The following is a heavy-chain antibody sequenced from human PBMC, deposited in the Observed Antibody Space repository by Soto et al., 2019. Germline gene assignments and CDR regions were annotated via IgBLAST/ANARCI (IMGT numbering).Heavy chain of an antibody. J-gene: IGHJ6*02. CDR3: ARAWTSRTTGTTSPFGMDV. Sequence: QVQLVQSGAEVKKPGSSVKVSCKASGGTFSSYTISWVRQAPGQGLEWMGRIIPILGIANYAQKFQGRVTITAYKSTSTAYMELSSLRSEDTAVYYCARAWTSRTTGTTSPFGMDVWGQGTTVTVSS. CDR1: GGTFSSYT. CDR2: IIPILGIA. D-gene: IGHD1-1*01. V-gene: IGHV1-69*02.